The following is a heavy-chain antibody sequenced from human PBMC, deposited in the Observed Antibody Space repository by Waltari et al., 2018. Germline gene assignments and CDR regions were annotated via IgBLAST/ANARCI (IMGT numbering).Heavy chain of an antibody. CDR1: GGSISSGGYY. Sequence: QVQLQESGPGLVKPSQTLSLTCTVSGGSISSGGYYWSSIRQHPGKGLEWIGYIYYSGSTYYNPSLKSLVTISVDTSKNQFSLKLSSVTAADTAVYYCARGLTYYYDSSAAFDIWGQGTMVTVSS. CDR2: IYYSGST. V-gene: IGHV4-31*01. J-gene: IGHJ3*02. D-gene: IGHD3-22*01. CDR3: ARGLTYYYDSSAAFDI.